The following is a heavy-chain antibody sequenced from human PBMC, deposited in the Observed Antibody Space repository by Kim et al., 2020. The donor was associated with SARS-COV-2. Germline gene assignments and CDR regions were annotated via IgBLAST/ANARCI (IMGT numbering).Heavy chain of an antibody. J-gene: IGHJ6*02. V-gene: IGHV1-46*01. CDR1: GYTFTSYY. CDR3: ARDYYDSSGYYQSYYYGMDV. Sequence: ASVKVSCKASGYTFTSYYMHWVRQAPGQGLEWMGIINPSGGSTSYAQKFQGRVTMTRDTSTSTVYMELSSLRSEDTAVYYCARDYYDSSGYYQSYYYGMDVWGQGTTVTVSS. CDR2: INPSGGST. D-gene: IGHD3-22*01.